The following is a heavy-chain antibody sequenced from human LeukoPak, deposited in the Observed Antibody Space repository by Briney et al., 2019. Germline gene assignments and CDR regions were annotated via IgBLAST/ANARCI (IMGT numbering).Heavy chain of an antibody. V-gene: IGHV4-4*07. CDR1: GGSISSYY. D-gene: IGHD5-12*01. J-gene: IGHJ6*03. Sequence: SETLSLTCTVSGGSISSYYWSWIRQPAGTGLEWIGRIYTSGSTNYNPSLKSRVTMSVDTSKNQFSLKLSSVTAADTAVYYCARAGGYEYYYYYYMDVWGKGTTVTVSS. CDR2: IYTSGST. CDR3: ARAGGYEYYYYYYMDV.